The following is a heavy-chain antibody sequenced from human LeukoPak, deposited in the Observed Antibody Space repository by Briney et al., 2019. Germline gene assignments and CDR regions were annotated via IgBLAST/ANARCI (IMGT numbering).Heavy chain of an antibody. V-gene: IGHV2-5*01. Sequence: SGPTLVNPTQTLTLTCTFSGFSLSTRGVGVGWIRQPPGKALEWLALIYWNDDKRYSPSLKSRLTITKDTPKNQVVLTMTNMDPVDTATYYCAHRRNYYDTGAFDIWGQGTMVTVSS. J-gene: IGHJ3*02. CDR1: GFSLSTRGVG. CDR2: IYWNDDK. CDR3: AHRRNYYDTGAFDI. D-gene: IGHD3-22*01.